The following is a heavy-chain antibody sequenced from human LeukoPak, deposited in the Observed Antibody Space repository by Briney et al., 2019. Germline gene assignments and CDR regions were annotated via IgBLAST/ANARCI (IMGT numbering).Heavy chain of an antibody. CDR2: ISAYNGNT. J-gene: IGHJ4*02. CDR1: GYTFTSYG. D-gene: IGHD3-9*01. CDR3: ARDPDYDILTGYRAFDY. Sequence: ASVKVSCKASGYTFTSYGISWVRQAPGQGLEWMGWISAYNGNTNYAQKLQGGVTMTTDTSTSTAYMELRSLRSDDTAVYYCARDPDYDILTGYRAFDYWGQGTLVTVSS. V-gene: IGHV1-18*01.